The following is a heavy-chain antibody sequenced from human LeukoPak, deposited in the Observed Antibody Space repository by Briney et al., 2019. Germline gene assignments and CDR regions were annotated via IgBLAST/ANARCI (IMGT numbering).Heavy chain of an antibody. Sequence: SETLSLTCAVYGGSLSGYYWSWIRQPPGKGLEWIGEINHSGSTNYNPSLKSRVTISVDTSKNQFSLKLSSVTAADTAVYYCARGADDYGDSKDAFDIWGQGTMVTVSS. CDR3: ARGADDYGDSKDAFDI. CDR1: GGSLSGYY. CDR2: INHSGST. D-gene: IGHD4-17*01. V-gene: IGHV4-34*01. J-gene: IGHJ3*02.